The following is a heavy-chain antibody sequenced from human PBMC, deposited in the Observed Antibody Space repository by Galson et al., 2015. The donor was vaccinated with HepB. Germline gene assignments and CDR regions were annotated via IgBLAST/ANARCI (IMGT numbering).Heavy chain of an antibody. D-gene: IGHD4-17*01. J-gene: IGHJ5*02. CDR1: GFTFSDYY. V-gene: IGHV3-11*06. CDR3: ATSPVKGLNWFDP. Sequence: SLRLSCAASGFTFSDYYMSWIRQAPGKGLEWVSYISSSSSYTNYADSVKGRFTISRDNAKNSLYLQMNSLRAEDTAVYYCATSPVKGLNWFDPWGQGTLVTVSS. CDR2: ISSSSSYT.